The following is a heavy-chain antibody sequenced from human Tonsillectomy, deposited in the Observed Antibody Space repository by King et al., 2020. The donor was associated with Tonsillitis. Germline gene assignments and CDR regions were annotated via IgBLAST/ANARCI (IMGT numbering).Heavy chain of an antibody. CDR1: GGFISSYY. CDR2: IHYNGST. V-gene: IGHV4-59*01. D-gene: IGHD3-22*01. Sequence: VQLQESGPGLLKPSETLSLTCTVSGGFISSYYWSLLRPPPGKGREWIGYIHYNGSTNYHPSLKGRVTISGDTSKNKFSLKLRAVTAADTAVYYCAREEGYYDSSGSDAFDIWGQGTMVTVSS. CDR3: AREEGYYDSSGSDAFDI. J-gene: IGHJ3*02.